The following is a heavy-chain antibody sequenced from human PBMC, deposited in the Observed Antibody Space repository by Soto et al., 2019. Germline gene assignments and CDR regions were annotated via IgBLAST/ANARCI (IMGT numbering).Heavy chain of an antibody. V-gene: IGHV4-31*03. Sequence: SETLSLTCTVSGGSISSGGYYWSWIRQHPGKGLEWIGYIYYSGSTYYNPSLKSRVTISVDTSKNQFSLKLSSVTAADTAVYYCARGLTYYYDSSGYYQATHVDVWGQGTTVTVSS. D-gene: IGHD3-22*01. CDR1: GGSISSGGYY. J-gene: IGHJ6*02. CDR3: ARGLTYYYDSSGYYQATHVDV. CDR2: IYYSGST.